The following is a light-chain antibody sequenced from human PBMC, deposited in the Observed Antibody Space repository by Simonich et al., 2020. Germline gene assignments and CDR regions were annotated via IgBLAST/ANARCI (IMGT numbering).Light chain of an antibody. CDR3: AAWDDSLSGSWV. CDR2: RKN. V-gene: IGLV1-47*01. CDR1: SSNIGSKY. J-gene: IGLJ3*02. Sequence: QSVLTQPPSASGTPGQRVTISCSGSSSNIGSKYVYWYQQLPGTAPKLLIYRKNQRPSGVPDRCSGSKSGTSASLAISGRRSEDEADYYCAAWDDSLSGSWVFGGGTKLTVL.